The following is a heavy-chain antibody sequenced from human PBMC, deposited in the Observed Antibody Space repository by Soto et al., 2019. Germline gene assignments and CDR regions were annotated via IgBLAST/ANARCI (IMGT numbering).Heavy chain of an antibody. V-gene: IGHV3-30-3*01. CDR3: ARDYYDSSLSGTFDI. Sequence: GGSLRLSCAASGFTFSSYAMHWVRQAPGKGLEWVAVISYDGSNKYYADSVKGRFTISRDNSKNTLFLQMNSLRAEDTAVYYCARDYYDSSLSGTFDIWGQGIMVTVSS. CDR2: ISYDGSNK. D-gene: IGHD3-22*01. J-gene: IGHJ3*02. CDR1: GFTFSSYA.